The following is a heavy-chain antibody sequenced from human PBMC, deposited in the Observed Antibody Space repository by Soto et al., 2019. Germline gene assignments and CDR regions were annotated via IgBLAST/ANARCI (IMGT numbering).Heavy chain of an antibody. CDR1: GFTFSSYA. J-gene: IGHJ4*01. CDR2: ISNNGGST. V-gene: IGHV3-64*02. D-gene: IGHD2-8*01. Sequence: GGSLRLSCAASGFTFSSYAMHWVRQAPGKGLEYVSAISNNGGSTFYADSVKGRFTISRDNSRNTVYLQMGSLRAEDMAVYYCARDRGINGVCYAPSDYWGHGTLVTVSS. CDR3: ARDRGINGVCYAPSDY.